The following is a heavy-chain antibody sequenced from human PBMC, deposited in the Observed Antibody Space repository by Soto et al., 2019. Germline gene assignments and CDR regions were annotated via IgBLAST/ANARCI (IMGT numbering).Heavy chain of an antibody. CDR2: TYYRSKWYN. J-gene: IGHJ6*03. CDR3: ARAPLPAGLYYYYMDV. V-gene: IGHV6-1*01. Sequence: SPTLSLTCAISGDSVSSNSAAWNWIRQSPSRGLEWLGRTYYRSKWYNDYAVSVKSRITINPDTSKNQFSLQLNSVTPEDTAVYYCARAPLPAGLYYYYMDVWGKGTTVTVSS. CDR1: GDSVSSNSAA.